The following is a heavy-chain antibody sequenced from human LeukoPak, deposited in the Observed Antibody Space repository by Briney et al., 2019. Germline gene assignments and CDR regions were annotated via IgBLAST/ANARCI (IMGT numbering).Heavy chain of an antibody. CDR1: GGSISPYY. D-gene: IGHD3-10*01. CDR3: ARGGGSGRGNWFDP. J-gene: IGHJ5*02. V-gene: IGHV4-59*01. Sequence: SETLSLTCTVSGGSISPYYWSWIRQPPGKGLEWIGYVYYSGSTNYNPSLKSRVTISVDASKSQFSLKLTSVTAADTAVYYCARGGGSGRGNWFDPWGQGSLVIVSS. CDR2: VYYSGST.